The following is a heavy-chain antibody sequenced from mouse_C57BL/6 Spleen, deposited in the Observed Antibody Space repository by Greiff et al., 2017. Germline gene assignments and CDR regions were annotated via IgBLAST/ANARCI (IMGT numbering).Heavy chain of an antibody. CDR3: TRFTTVVEGFAD. CDR1: GYTFTDYE. V-gene: IGHV1-15*01. Sequence: QVQLQQSGAELVRPGASVTLSCKASGYTFTDYEMHWVKQTPVHGLEWIGAIDPETGGTAYNQKFKGKAILTADKSSSTAYMELRSLTSEDSAVYYCTRFTTVVEGFADWGQGTLVTVSA. D-gene: IGHD1-1*01. CDR2: IDPETGGT. J-gene: IGHJ3*01.